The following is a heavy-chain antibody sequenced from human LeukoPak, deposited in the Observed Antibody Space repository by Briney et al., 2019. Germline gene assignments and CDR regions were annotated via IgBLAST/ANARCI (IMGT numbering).Heavy chain of an antibody. CDR1: GGTFSSYA. Sequence: ASVKVSCKASGGTFSSYAISWVRQAPGQGLEWMGGIIPIFGTANYAQKFQGRVTITADESTSTAYVELSSLRSEDTAVYYCARERRLGYCSSTSCSSRYYFDYWGQGTLVTVSS. J-gene: IGHJ4*02. CDR3: ARERRLGYCSSTSCSSRYYFDY. D-gene: IGHD2-2*03. CDR2: IIPIFGTA. V-gene: IGHV1-69*13.